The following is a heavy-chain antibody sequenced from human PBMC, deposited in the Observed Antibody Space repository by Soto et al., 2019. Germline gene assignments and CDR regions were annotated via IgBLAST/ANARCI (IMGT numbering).Heavy chain of an antibody. CDR3: ARISCKGGSCYFDFDH. CDR2: INPSGEHT. V-gene: IGHV1-46*02. CDR1: GYSFKDHY. D-gene: IGHD2-15*01. J-gene: IGHJ4*02. Sequence: ASVKVSCKASGYSFKDHYMHWVRQAPGRGLEWVGIINPSGEHTNYAQQFRGRVAMTRDTSTSTAYMELRSLRSEDTAVYFCARISCKGGSCYFDFDHWGQGTLVTVS.